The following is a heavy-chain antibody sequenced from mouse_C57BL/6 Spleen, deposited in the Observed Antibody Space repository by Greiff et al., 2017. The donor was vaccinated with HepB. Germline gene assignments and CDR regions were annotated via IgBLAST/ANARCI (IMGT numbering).Heavy chain of an antibody. CDR3: ARKGAIDGYDGGYAMDY. CDR1: GYTFTDYN. V-gene: IGHV1-18*01. D-gene: IGHD2-2*01. CDR2: INPNNGGT. Sequence: VHVKQSGPELVKPGASVKIPCKASGYTFTDYNMDWVKQSHGKSLEWIGDINPNNGGTIYNQKFKGKATLTVDKSSSTAYMELRSLTSEDTAVYYCARKGAIDGYDGGYAMDYWGQGTSVTVSS. J-gene: IGHJ4*01.